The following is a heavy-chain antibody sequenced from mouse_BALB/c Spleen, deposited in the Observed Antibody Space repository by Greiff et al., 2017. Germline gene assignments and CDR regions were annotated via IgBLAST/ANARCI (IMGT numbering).Heavy chain of an antibody. CDR1: GFNIKDTY. D-gene: IGHD1-1*01. J-gene: IGHJ3*01. Sequence: VQLQQSGAELVKPGASVKLSCTASGFNIKDTYMHWVKQRPEQGLEWIGRIDPANGNTKYDPKFQGKATITADTSSKAAYLQLSSLTSEDTAVYYCARDYYGSSYWFAYWGQGTLVTVSA. CDR2: IDPANGNT. V-gene: IGHV14-3*02. CDR3: ARDYYGSSYWFAY.